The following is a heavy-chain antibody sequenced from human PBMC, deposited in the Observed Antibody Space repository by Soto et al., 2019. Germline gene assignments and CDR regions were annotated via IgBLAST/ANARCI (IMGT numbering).Heavy chain of an antibody. J-gene: IGHJ6*03. Sequence: GGSLRLSCAASGFTFSSYGMHWVRQAPGKGLEWVAVISYDGSNKYYADSVKGRSTISRDNSKNTLYLQMNSLRAEDTAVYYCAKAFHCSSTSCYAGYYYYYMDVWGKGTTVTVSS. CDR3: AKAFHCSSTSCYAGYYYYYMDV. CDR2: ISYDGSNK. V-gene: IGHV3-30*18. D-gene: IGHD2-2*01. CDR1: GFTFSSYG.